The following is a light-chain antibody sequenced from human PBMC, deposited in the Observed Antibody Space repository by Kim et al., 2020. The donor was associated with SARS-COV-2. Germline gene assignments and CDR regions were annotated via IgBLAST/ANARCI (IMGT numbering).Light chain of an antibody. Sequence: SPGQKGSLTCDGENLGNKEVAWYKKKAGQSPRLVMYQDNRRPSGIPERFSGSNSGSTATLTISETQSMDEADYYCQAWDSVSYVAFGGGTQLTVL. V-gene: IGLV3-1*01. CDR1: NLGNKE. CDR3: QAWDSVSYVA. CDR2: QDN. J-gene: IGLJ2*01.